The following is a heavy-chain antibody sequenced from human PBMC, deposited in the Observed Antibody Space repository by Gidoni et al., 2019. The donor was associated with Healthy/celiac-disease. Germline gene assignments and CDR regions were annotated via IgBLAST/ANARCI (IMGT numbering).Heavy chain of an antibody. CDR1: GFTFRSYG. V-gene: IGHV3-33*01. Sequence: QVQLVEAGGGVVQPGWSLRLYCAASGFTFRSYGMHWVRQAPGKGLEWVAVIWYDGSNKYYADSVKGRFTISRDNSKNTRYLQMNSLRAEDTAVYYCARDSSSWEDYYYYGMDVWGQGTTVTVSS. J-gene: IGHJ6*02. CDR2: IWYDGSNK. CDR3: ARDSSSWEDYYYYGMDV. D-gene: IGHD6-13*01.